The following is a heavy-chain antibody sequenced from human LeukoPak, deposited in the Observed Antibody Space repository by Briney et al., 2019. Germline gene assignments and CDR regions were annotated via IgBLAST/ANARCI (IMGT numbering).Heavy chain of an antibody. V-gene: IGHV3-53*05. Sequence: PGGSLRLSCAASGFTVSSNYMSWVRQAPGKGLEWVSVIYSGGSTYYADSVKGRFTISRDNSKNTLYLQMNSLRAEDTAVYYCAKDPGGRYSYGRNYYMDVWGKGTTVTISS. CDR2: IYSGGST. CDR1: GFTVSSNY. D-gene: IGHD5-18*01. CDR3: AKDPGGRYSYGRNYYMDV. J-gene: IGHJ6*03.